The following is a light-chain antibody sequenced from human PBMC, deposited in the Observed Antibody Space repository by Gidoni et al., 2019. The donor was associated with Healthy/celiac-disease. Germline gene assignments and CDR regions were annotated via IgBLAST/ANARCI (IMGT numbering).Light chain of an antibody. J-gene: IGLJ1*01. CDR1: SSDVGGYNY. CDR2: EVS. Sequence: QSALTQPPSASGSPGQSVTISCTGTSSDVGGYNYVSWYLQHPGKAPTLMIYEVSKRPSGVPDRFSGCKSGNTASLTVSGLQAEDEADYYCSSYAGSNNLGVFGTGTKVTVL. CDR3: SSYAGSNNLGV. V-gene: IGLV2-8*01.